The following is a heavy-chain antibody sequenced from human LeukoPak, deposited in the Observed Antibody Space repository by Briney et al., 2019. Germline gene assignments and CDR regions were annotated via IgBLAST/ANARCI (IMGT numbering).Heavy chain of an antibody. D-gene: IGHD2-2*02. Sequence: GGSLRLSCAASGFTFSSYSMNWVRQAPGKGLEWVSYISGSSSTIYYADSVKGRFTISRDNAKNSLYLQMNSLRAEDTAVYYCARDGGYCSSTSCYTGASDYWGQGTLVTVSS. J-gene: IGHJ4*02. CDR3: ARDGGYCSSTSCYTGASDY. V-gene: IGHV3-48*01. CDR2: ISGSSSTI. CDR1: GFTFSSYS.